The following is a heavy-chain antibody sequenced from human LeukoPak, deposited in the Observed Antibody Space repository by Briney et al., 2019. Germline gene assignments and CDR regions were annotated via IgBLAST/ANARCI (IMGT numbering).Heavy chain of an antibody. CDR1: GGSISSSSYY. CDR3: ARIRVGYFDY. J-gene: IGHJ4*02. V-gene: IGHV4-39*01. D-gene: IGHD3-16*01. Sequence: SETLSLTCTVSGGSISSSSYYWGWIRQPTGKGLEWIGSIYYSGGTYYNPSLKSRVTISVDTSKNQFSLKLSSVTAADTAVYYCARIRVGYFDYWGQGTLVTVSS. CDR2: IYYSGGT.